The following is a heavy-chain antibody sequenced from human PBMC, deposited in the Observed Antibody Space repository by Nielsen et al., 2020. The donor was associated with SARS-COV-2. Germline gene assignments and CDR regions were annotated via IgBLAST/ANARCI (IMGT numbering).Heavy chain of an antibody. Sequence: GSLRLSCTVSGGSISSYYWSWIRQPPGKGLEWIGYIYYSGSTNYNPSLKSRVTISVDTSKNQFSLKLSSVTAADTAVYYCAADSRRYYGMDVWGQGTTVTVSS. V-gene: IGHV4-59*01. CDR1: GGSISSYY. CDR3: AADSRRYYGMDV. J-gene: IGHJ6*02. D-gene: IGHD6-13*01. CDR2: IYYSGST.